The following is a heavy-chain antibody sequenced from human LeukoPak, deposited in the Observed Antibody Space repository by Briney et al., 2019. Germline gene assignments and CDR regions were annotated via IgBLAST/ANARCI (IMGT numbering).Heavy chain of an antibody. J-gene: IGHJ4*02. D-gene: IGHD6-13*01. CDR3: ARVPIKGHSTSWGLFDY. V-gene: IGHV1-18*01. CDR2: ISAYNGDT. Sequence: GASVKVSCKASGYSFTNYGISWVRQAPGQGLEWMAWISAYNGDTNSAQTLQDRVTMTTETSTSTAYMELRSLRSDDTAVYYCARVPIKGHSTSWGLFDYWGQGTLVTVSS. CDR1: GYSFTNYG.